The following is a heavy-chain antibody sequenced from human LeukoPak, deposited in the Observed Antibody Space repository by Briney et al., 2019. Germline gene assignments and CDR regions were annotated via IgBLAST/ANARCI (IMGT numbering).Heavy chain of an antibody. D-gene: IGHD6-6*01. J-gene: IGHJ4*02. CDR3: AKVRMGGYSSSSGGDC. CDR1: GFTFSSYA. V-gene: IGHV3-23*01. CDR2: ISGSGGST. Sequence: GGSLRLSCAASGFTFSSYAMSWVRQAPGKGLEWVSAISGSGGSTYYADSVKGRFTISRDNSKNTLYLQMNSLRAEDTAVYYCAKVRMGGYSSSSGGDCWGQGTLVTVSS.